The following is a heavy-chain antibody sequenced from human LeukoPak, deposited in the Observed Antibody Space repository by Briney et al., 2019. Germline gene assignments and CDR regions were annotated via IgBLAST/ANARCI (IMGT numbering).Heavy chain of an antibody. CDR2: IYAGDSDT. D-gene: IGHD3-10*01. V-gene: IGHV5-51*03. Sequence: GASLKISCKGSGYSFTSYWIGWGRQMGGGGLGWMGIIYAGDSDTRYSPSFQGQVTISADKSISTAYLQWSSLKASDTAMYYCARSLSGSPQDYYYYYGMDVWGQGTTVTVSS. CDR1: GYSFTSYW. J-gene: IGHJ6*02. CDR3: ARSLSGSPQDYYYYYGMDV.